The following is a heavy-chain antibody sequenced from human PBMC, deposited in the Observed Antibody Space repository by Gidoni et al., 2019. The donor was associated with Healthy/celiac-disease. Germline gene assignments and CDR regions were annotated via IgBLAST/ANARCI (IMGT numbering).Heavy chain of an antibody. CDR2: ISSSSSYI. V-gene: IGHV3-21*01. J-gene: IGHJ6*02. D-gene: IGHD3-10*01. CDR3: ARDIGGDGRTHLYYYGMDV. CDR1: GFTFSRSS. Sequence: EVQLVESGGGLVKPGGSLRLSCAASGFTFSRSSMNWVRQAPGKGLEWVSSISSSSSYIYYADSVKGRFTISRDNAKNSLYLQMNSLRAEDTAVYYCARDIGGDGRTHLYYYGMDVWGQGTTVTVSS.